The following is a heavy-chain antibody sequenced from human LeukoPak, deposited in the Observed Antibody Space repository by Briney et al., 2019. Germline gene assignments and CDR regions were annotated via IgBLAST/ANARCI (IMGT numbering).Heavy chain of an antibody. J-gene: IGHJ4*02. Sequence: GASVKVSCKASGGTFSNYAINWVRQAPGQGLEWMGGIIPLFGAANYAQKFQGRVTITADKSTSTAYMELSSLRSEDTAVYYCARDGSSGSYYSSSFDYWGQGTLVTVSS. CDR2: IIPLFGAA. D-gene: IGHD3-10*01. V-gene: IGHV1-69*06. CDR3: ARDGSSGSYYSSSFDY. CDR1: GGTFSNYA.